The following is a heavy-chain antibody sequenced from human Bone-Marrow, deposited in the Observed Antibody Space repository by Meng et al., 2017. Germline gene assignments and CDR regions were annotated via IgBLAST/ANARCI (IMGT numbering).Heavy chain of an antibody. CDR2: IYHGGST. Sequence: SETLSLTCAVSGYSINNGYYWGWIRQPPGKGLEWIGSIYHGGSTYYNPSLKGRVTISVDTSKNQFSLNLSSVTAADTAVYYCARGQTKIYGDYAFDYWGQGTLVTVSS. V-gene: IGHV4-38-2*01. CDR3: ARGQTKIYGDYAFDY. J-gene: IGHJ4*02. D-gene: IGHD4-17*01. CDR1: GYSINNGYY.